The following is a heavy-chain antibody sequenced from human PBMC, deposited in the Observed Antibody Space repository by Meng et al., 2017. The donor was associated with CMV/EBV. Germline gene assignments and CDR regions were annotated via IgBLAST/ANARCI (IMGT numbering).Heavy chain of an antibody. CDR1: GGSISSGDYH. CDR3: ARVGRTSCYDY. D-gene: IGHD2-2*01. CDR2: IYYSGST. Sequence: QVHLQESGPELVKPSQTLSLTCTVSGGSISSGDYHWSWNRQPPGKGLEWIGYIYYSGSTYYNPSLKSRVTISVDTSKNQFSLKLSSVTAADTAVYYCARVGRTSCYDYWGQGTLVTVSS. V-gene: IGHV4-30-4*08. J-gene: IGHJ4*02.